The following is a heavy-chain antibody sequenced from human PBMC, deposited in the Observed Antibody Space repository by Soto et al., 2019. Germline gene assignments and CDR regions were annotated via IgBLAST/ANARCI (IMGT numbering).Heavy chain of an antibody. CDR1: GFTFSSYR. D-gene: IGHD5-12*01. CDR3: AREVGDGYNYIDY. CDR2: IKQDGSEQ. Sequence: AGSLRLSCSSSGFTFSSYRMSWVRQATGNGLEWVANIKQDGSEQYYVDSVKGRFTISRDNAKNSLYLQMNSLRAEDTAVYYSAREVGDGYNYIDYWGQRTLVTVSS. V-gene: IGHV3-7*03. J-gene: IGHJ4*02.